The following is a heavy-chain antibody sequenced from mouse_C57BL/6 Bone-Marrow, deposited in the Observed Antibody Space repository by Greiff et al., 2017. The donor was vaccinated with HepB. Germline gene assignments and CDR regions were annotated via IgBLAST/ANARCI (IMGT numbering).Heavy chain of an antibody. CDR3: AKGDLHAMDY. Sequence: VQGVESGPGLVQPSQRLSITCTVSGFSLTSYGVHWVRQSPGKGLEWLGVIWRGGSTDYNAAFMSRLSITKDNSKSQVFFKMNSLQADYTAIYYCAKGDLHAMDYWGQGPSVTVSS. J-gene: IGHJ4*01. D-gene: IGHD5-1*01. CDR1: GFSLTSYG. CDR2: IWRGGST. V-gene: IGHV2-5*01.